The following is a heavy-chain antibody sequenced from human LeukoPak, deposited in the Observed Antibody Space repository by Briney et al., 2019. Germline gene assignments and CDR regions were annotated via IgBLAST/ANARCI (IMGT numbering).Heavy chain of an antibody. CDR1: GYSISSGYY. D-gene: IGHD6-13*01. J-gene: IGHJ4*02. Sequence: SETLSLTCTVSGYSISSGYYWGWIRQPPGKGLEWIGSIYHSGSTYYNPSLKSRVTISVDTSKNQFSLKLSSVTAADTAVYYCARGPDLAAAGPYFDYWGQGTLVTVSS. V-gene: IGHV4-38-2*02. CDR2: IYHSGST. CDR3: ARGPDLAAAGPYFDY.